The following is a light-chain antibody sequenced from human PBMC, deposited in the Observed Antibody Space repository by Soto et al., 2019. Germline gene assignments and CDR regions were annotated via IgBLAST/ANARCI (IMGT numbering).Light chain of an antibody. CDR1: ESVDSSY. Sequence: EIVLTQSPGTLSLSPGERATLSCRASESVDSSYLAWYQQKPGQAPRLLMYAAGTRATGIPDRFSGSGSGTDFTLTISRLEPEDYAVYYCQQYGSSPRTFGQWTKLEIK. J-gene: IGKJ2*01. CDR2: AAG. CDR3: QQYGSSPRT. V-gene: IGKV3-20*01.